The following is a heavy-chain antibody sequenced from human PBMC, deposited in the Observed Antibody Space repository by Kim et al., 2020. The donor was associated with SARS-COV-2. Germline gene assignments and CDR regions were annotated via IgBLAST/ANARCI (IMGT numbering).Heavy chain of an antibody. CDR3: ARGVVTPDY. V-gene: IGHV3-21*01. CDR2: SYI. Sequence: SYIYCADSGKGRLTIARDNAKNSLYLQMNSLRAEDTAVYYCARGVVTPDYWGQGTLVTVSS. D-gene: IGHD2-15*01. J-gene: IGHJ4*02.